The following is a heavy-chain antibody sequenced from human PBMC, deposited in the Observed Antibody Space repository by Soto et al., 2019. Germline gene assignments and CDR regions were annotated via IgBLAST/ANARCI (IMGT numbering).Heavy chain of an antibody. CDR3: AKDPMPFSAFNPADNWFDP. J-gene: IGHJ5*02. CDR2: ISGSGGST. Sequence: PGGSLRLSCAASGFTFSSYAMSWVRQAPGKGLEWVSAISGSGGSTYYADSVKGRFTISRDNSKNTPYLQMNSLRAEDTAVYYCAKDPMPFSAFNPADNWFDPWGQGTLVTVSS. D-gene: IGHD2-2*01. V-gene: IGHV3-23*01. CDR1: GFTFSSYA.